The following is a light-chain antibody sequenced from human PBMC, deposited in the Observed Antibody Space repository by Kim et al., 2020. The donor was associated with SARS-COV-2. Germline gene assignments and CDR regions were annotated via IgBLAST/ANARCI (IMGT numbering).Light chain of an antibody. CDR2: AAS. J-gene: IGKJ4*01. CDR3: LQHNGYPFT. CDR1: QGLNNY. Sequence: ASVGDRVTITCRASQGLNNYLAWFQQKPGKVPKRLMYAASTLQSGVPSRFSGSGSGTEFTLTISSLQPEDFATYYCLQHNGYPFTFGGGTKVDIK. V-gene: IGKV1-17*03.